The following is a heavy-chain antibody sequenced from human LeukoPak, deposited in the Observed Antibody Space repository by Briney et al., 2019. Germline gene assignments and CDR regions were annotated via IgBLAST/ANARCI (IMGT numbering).Heavy chain of an antibody. CDR2: FYSGGST. Sequence: PGGSLRLSCAASGFTVSSSYMTWVRQAPGKGLEWVSVFYSGGSTFYADSVKGRFTISRDNSKNTLYLQMNSLRAEDTAVYYCARDFRGYYGSGALGYWGQGTLVSVSS. V-gene: IGHV3-53*01. J-gene: IGHJ4*02. D-gene: IGHD3-10*01. CDR3: ARDFRGYYGSGALGY. CDR1: GFTVSSSY.